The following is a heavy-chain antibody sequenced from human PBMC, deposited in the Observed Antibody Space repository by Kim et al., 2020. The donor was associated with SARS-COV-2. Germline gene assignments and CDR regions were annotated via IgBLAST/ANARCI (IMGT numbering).Heavy chain of an antibody. J-gene: IGHJ4*02. V-gene: IGHV4-31*02. D-gene: IGHD3-9*01. CDR3: ARAGLRYFDGGPYYFDY. Sequence: LKCRITISVDTSKNQFSLKLGSVNAADTAVYYCARAGLRYFDGGPYYFDYWGQGTLVTVSS.